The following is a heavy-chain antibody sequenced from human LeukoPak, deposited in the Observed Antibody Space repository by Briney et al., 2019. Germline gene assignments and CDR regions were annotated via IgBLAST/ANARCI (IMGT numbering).Heavy chain of an antibody. CDR2: ISGSGGST. CDR3: AREIHGSGTYYPFDN. CDR1: GFTFSSYA. V-gene: IGHV3-23*01. Sequence: PGGSLRLSCAASGFTFSSYAMSWVRQAPGKGLEWVSAISGSGGSTYYADSVKGRFTISRDNSKNTLYLQMNSLRAEDTAVYYCAREIHGSGTYYPFDNWGQGTLVTVSS. J-gene: IGHJ4*02. D-gene: IGHD3-10*01.